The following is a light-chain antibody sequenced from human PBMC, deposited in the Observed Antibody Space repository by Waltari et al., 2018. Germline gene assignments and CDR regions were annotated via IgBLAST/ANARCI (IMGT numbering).Light chain of an antibody. J-gene: IGKJ1*01. V-gene: IGKV2-24*01. CDR1: QSLVHMDGNTY. CDR2: KIF. Sequence: DIVMTQTPLSSPVTLGQPASISCRSSQSLVHMDGNTYLSWFHRRPGQPPRLLFYKIFNRFSGVPDRFSVSGAGTDFTLQISRVDAEDVGIYYCLQSTQFPWTFGQGTSVEI. CDR3: LQSTQFPWT.